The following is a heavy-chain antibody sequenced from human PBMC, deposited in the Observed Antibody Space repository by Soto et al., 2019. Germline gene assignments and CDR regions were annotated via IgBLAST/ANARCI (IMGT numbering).Heavy chain of an antibody. CDR2: ISLTGGSV. CDR1: GFTFNTYA. J-gene: IGHJ3*01. Sequence: PWGSLRLSCAASGFTFNTYAMTWVRQPPGKGLEWVSSISLTGGSVYDADSVKGRFTISRDNSKNILYLQMTSLRVEDTAQYFCAKVIRRDAYGAFDVWGQGTMVTVSS. V-gene: IGHV3-23*01. D-gene: IGHD4-17*01. CDR3: AKVIRRDAYGAFDV.